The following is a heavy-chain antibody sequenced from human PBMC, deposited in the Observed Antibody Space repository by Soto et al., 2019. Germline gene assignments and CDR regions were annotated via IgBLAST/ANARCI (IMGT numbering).Heavy chain of an antibody. V-gene: IGHV3-9*01. CDR2: ISWNSVSI. CDR3: AKDMENGYNPYYYYGMDV. D-gene: IGHD3-10*01. CDR1: GFNFNYYV. J-gene: IGHJ6*02. Sequence: GGSLRVSCAASGFNFNYYVMHWVRQSPGKGLEWVSSISWNSVSIGYADSVKGRFTISRDNAKNSLYLQMNSLRAEDTALYYCAKDMENGYNPYYYYGMDVWGQGTTVTVSS.